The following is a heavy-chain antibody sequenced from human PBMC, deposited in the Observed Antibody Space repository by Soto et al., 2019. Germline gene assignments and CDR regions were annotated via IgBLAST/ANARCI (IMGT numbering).Heavy chain of an antibody. V-gene: IGHV3-53*01. CDR2: IYSGGST. CDR1: GFTVSSNY. Sequence: GGSLRLSCAASGFTVSSNYMSWVRQAPGKGLEWVSVIYSGGSTYYADSVKGRFTISRDNSKNTLYLQMNSLRAEDTAVYYCARERPGPKSAGYSYGHGPLFDYWGQGTLVTVSS. D-gene: IGHD5-18*01. J-gene: IGHJ4*02. CDR3: ARERPGPKSAGYSYGHGPLFDY.